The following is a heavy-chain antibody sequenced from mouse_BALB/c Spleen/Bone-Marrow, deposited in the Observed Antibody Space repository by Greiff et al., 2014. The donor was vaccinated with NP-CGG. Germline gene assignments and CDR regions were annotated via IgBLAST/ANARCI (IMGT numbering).Heavy chain of an antibody. CDR1: GYIFTSYW. Sequence: QVQLQQPGAELVRPGASVKLSCRTSGYIFTSYWIHWVQQRSGQGLEWIARIYPGTGSSYYNEKFKGKATLTADKSSSTAYMQLNSLKSEDSAVYFCARTSNPSMDYWGQGTSVTVSS. D-gene: IGHD2-5*01. V-gene: IGHV1S132*01. CDR2: IYPGTGSS. J-gene: IGHJ4*01. CDR3: ARTSNPSMDY.